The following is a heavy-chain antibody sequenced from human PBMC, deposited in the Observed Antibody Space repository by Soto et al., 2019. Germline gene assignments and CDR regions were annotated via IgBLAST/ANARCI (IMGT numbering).Heavy chain of an antibody. V-gene: IGHV4-4*02. D-gene: IGHD2-21*02. CDR3: ARDRARWLAYCGGDCTGDAFDI. J-gene: IGHJ3*02. Sequence: PSETRSLTCSVSGGSVSSSTWWSWVRQPRAKGLEWIGEIYHSGSTNYNPSLKSRVTISVDKSKNQFSLKLSSVTAADTAVYYCARDRARWLAYCGGDCTGDAFDIWGQGTMVTVAS. CDR1: GGSVSSSTW. CDR2: IYHSGST.